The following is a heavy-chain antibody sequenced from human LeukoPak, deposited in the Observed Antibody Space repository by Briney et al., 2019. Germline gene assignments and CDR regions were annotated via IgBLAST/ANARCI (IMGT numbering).Heavy chain of an antibody. V-gene: IGHV4-59*01. D-gene: IGHD4-17*01. CDR2: IYYSGST. J-gene: IGHJ4*02. CDR3: ARESNGDPQLLDY. Sequence: SETLSLTCTVSGGSISSYYWSWIRQPPGKGLEWIGYIYYSGSTYYNPSLKSRVTISVDTSKNQFSLKLSSVTAADTAVYYCARESNGDPQLLDYWGQGTLVTVSS. CDR1: GGSISSYY.